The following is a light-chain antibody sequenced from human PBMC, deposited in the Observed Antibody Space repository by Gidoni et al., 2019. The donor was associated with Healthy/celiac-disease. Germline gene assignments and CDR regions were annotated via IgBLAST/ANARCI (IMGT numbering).Light chain of an antibody. V-gene: IGKV3-20*01. CDR3: QQYGSSVT. J-gene: IGKJ5*01. Sequence: EIVLTQSPGTLSLSPGERATLSCRASQSIGSSYLAWYQQKPDQAPRLLIFGVSNRATGIPDRFSGSGSGTDFTLTISRLEPEDFAVYYCQQYGSSVTFGQXTRLEIK. CDR2: GVS. CDR1: QSIGSSY.